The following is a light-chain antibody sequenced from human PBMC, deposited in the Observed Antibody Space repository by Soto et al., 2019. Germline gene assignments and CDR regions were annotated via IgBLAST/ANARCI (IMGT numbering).Light chain of an antibody. CDR2: EVS. CDR1: RSDVGGYNY. Sequence: QSALTQPASVSGSPGQSITISCTGTRSDVGGYNYVSWYQQHPGKAPKLMIYEVSNRPSGVSNRFSGSKSGNTASLTISGLQAEDEADYYCRSYTSSSTPHVFGTGTKLTVL. CDR3: RSYTSSSTPHV. J-gene: IGLJ1*01. V-gene: IGLV2-14*01.